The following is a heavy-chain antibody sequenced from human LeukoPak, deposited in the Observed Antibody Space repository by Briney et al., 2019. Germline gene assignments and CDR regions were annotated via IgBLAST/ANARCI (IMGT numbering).Heavy chain of an antibody. V-gene: IGHV3-48*04. CDR3: AELGITMIGGV. CDR1: GFTFSSYS. D-gene: IGHD3-10*02. CDR2: ISSSGSTI. Sequence: QTGGSLRRSCTASGFTFSSYSMNWVRQAPGKGLEWVSYISSSGSTIYYADSVKGRFTISRDNAKNSLYLQMNSLRAEDTAVYYCAELGITMIGGVWGKGTTVTISS. J-gene: IGHJ6*04.